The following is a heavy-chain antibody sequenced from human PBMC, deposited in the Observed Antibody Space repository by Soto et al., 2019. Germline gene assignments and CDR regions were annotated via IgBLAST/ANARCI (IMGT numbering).Heavy chain of an antibody. V-gene: IGHV3-21*01. J-gene: IGHJ6*03. Sequence: VQLVESGGGLVKPGGSLRLSCAASGFTFSSYSMNWVRQAPGKGLEWVSSISSSSSYIYYADSVKGRFTISRDNAKNSLYLQMNSLRAEDTAVYYCARDPLAAAGSNGYYYYYMDVWGKGTTVTVSS. CDR1: GFTFSSYS. CDR3: ARDPLAAAGSNGYYYYYMDV. D-gene: IGHD6-13*01. CDR2: ISSSSSYI.